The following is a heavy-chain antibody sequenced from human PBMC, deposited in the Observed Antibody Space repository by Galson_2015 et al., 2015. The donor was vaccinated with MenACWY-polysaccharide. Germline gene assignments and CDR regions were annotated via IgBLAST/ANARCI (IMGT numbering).Heavy chain of an antibody. CDR2: ITSTAGST. D-gene: IGHD6-19*01. CDR1: GFTFSSFV. CDR3: AKCPSDTGGWYGAKSDY. Sequence: SLRLSCAASGFTFSSFVMSWVRQAPGKGLEWVSAITSTAGSTYYVDSVKGRFTVSRDNSKNTLYLEMNTLRVEDTAVYYCAKCPSDTGGWYGAKSDYWGRGTLVTVSS. J-gene: IGHJ4*02. V-gene: IGHV3-23*05.